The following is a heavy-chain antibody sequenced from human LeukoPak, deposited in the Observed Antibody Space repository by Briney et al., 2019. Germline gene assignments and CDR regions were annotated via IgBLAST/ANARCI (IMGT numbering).Heavy chain of an antibody. CDR2: ISVSGGHT. CDR1: GYSFTDYG. Sequence: GASVKVSCKASGYSFTDYGITWVRQAPGQGLEWMGWISVSGGHTDYAQNLQGRVTMTTDTSTSTAYMELRSLRSDDTAVYYCARGGDLLDYWGQGTLVTVSS. J-gene: IGHJ4*02. CDR3: ARGGDLLDY. D-gene: IGHD7-27*01. V-gene: IGHV1-18*01.